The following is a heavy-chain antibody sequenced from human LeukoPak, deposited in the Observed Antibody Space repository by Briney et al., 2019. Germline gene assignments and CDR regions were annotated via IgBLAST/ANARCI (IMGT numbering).Heavy chain of an antibody. J-gene: IGHJ4*02. CDR3: ARGKTATGYYPWYYFDY. V-gene: IGHV4-4*07. D-gene: IGHD3-9*01. CDR2: IYTSGST. Sequence: PSETLSLTCTVSGGSISSYYWSWIRQPAGKGLEWIGRIYTSGSTNYNPSLKSRVTTSVDTSKNQFSLKLSSVTAADTAVYYCARGKTATGYYPWYYFDYWGQGTLVTVSS. CDR1: GGSISSYY.